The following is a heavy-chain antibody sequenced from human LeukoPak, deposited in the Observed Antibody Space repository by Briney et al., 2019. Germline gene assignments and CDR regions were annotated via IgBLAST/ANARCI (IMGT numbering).Heavy chain of an antibody. V-gene: IGHV1-18*01. D-gene: IGHD2-2*02. J-gene: IGHJ4*02. CDR3: ARVAIPRHPYYFDY. CDR2: ISAYNGNT. Sequence: ASVKVSCKASGYTFTSYGISWVRQAPGQGLEWMGWISAYNGNTNYAQKLQGRVTMTTDTSTSTAYMELRSLRSDDTAVYYCARVAIPRHPYYFDYWGQGTLVTVSS. CDR1: GYTFTSYG.